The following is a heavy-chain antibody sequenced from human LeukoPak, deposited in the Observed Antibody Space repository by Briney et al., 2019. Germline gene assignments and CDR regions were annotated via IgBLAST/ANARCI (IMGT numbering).Heavy chain of an antibody. CDR2: ISSSGGST. D-gene: IGHD2-15*01. J-gene: IGHJ4*02. CDR1: GFSFSSDA. Sequence: PGESLRLSCIGTGFSFSSDAMGWVRQAPGKGLEWVSGISSSGGSTYYADSVKGRFTISRDNSKNTLYLQMNSLRVEDTAVYYCAKDRGRTWVQVANWGQGTLVTVSS. CDR3: AKDRGRTWVQVAN. V-gene: IGHV3-23*01.